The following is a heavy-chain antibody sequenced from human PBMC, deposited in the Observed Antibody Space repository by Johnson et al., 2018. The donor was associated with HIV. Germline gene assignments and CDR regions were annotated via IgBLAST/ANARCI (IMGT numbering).Heavy chain of an antibody. D-gene: IGHD3-10*01. CDR1: GFTFSSYA. CDR3: ARASGEWDAFDI. V-gene: IGHV3-30*04. Sequence: QVQLVESGGGVVQPGRSLRLSCAASGFTFSSYAMHWVRQAPGQGLEWVAVISYDGSNKYYADSVQGRFTISRDNSKNTLYLQMNSLRAEDTAVYYCARASGEWDAFDIWGQGTVVTVSS. CDR2: ISYDGSNK. J-gene: IGHJ3*02.